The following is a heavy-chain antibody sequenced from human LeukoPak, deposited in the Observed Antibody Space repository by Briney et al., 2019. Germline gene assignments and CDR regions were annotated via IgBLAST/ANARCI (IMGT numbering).Heavy chain of an antibody. J-gene: IGHJ4*02. CDR3: ARVPANTWIQLWSSGYFVY. CDR1: GFTFSDYY. D-gene: IGHD5-18*01. V-gene: IGHV3-11*01. CDR2: ISGSGSTI. Sequence: GGSLRLPCPASGFTFSDYYMSWIGQAPGAGLEGASYISGSGSTIYYAESVKGRFTISRDNAKNSLYLQMNSLRAEDTAVYYCARVPANTWIQLWSSGYFVYWGQGTLVTVSS.